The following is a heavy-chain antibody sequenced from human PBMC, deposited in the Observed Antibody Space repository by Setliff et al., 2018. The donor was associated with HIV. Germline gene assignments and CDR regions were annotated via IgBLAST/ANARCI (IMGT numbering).Heavy chain of an antibody. CDR2: ITPYNGNT. D-gene: IGHD6-13*01. V-gene: IGHV1-45*02. Sequence: ASVKVSCKASGYIFTYRYLHWVRQAPGQALEWMGWITPYNGNTNYAQKFQERVTITRDTSLNPVYMELRSLRSEDTAVYYCATHPAGSYWYGVFDFWGRGMLVTVSS. J-gene: IGHJ4*02. CDR3: ATHPAGSYWYGVFDF. CDR1: GYIFTYRY.